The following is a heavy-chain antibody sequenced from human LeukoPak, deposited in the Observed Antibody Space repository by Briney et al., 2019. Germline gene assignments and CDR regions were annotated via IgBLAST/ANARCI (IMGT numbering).Heavy chain of an antibody. Sequence: GGSLRLSCAASGFTFSSYAMSWVRQAPGKGLEWVSAISGSGGSTYYADSVKGRFTISRDNSKNTLYLQMNSLRAEDTAVYYCAAGSRNQPYYFDYWGQGTLVTASS. CDR2: ISGSGGST. CDR1: GFTFSSYA. V-gene: IGHV3-23*01. D-gene: IGHD1-14*01. CDR3: AAGSRNQPYYFDY. J-gene: IGHJ4*02.